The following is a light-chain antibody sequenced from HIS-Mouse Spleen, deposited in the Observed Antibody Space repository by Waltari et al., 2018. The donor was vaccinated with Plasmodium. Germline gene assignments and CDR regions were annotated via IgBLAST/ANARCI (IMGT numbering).Light chain of an antibody. J-gene: IGLJ2*01. CDR1: SRGDGGSTY. Sequence: QSALTQPASVSGSPGQSLTIACTRTSRGDGGSTYVSWYQQHPGKAPKLMIYDVSNRPSGVSNRFSGSKSGNTASLTISGLQAEDEADYYCSSYTSSSTLVFGGGTKLTVL. CDR2: DVS. V-gene: IGLV2-14*03. CDR3: SSYTSSSTLV.